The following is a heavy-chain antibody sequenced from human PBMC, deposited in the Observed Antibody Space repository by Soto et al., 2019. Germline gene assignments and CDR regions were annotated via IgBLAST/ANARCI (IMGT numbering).Heavy chain of an antibody. Sequence: GGSLRLSCAASGFTFSSYSMNWVRQAPGKGLEWVSSISSSSSYIYYADSVKGRFTISRDNAKNSLYLQMNSLRAEDTAVYYCAYVRSPFDSIGAFDIWGQGTMVTVSS. CDR2: ISSSSSYI. J-gene: IGHJ3*02. V-gene: IGHV3-21*01. D-gene: IGHD3-9*01. CDR3: AYVRSPFDSIGAFDI. CDR1: GFTFSSYS.